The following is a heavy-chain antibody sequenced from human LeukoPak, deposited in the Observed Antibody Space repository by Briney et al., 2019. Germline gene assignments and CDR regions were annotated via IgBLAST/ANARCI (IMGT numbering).Heavy chain of an antibody. Sequence: GGSLRLSCAASGFTFSSYGMHWVRQAPGKGLEWVAVIWYDGSNKYYADSVKGRFTISRDNSKNTLYLQMNSLRAEDTAAYYCAKDNYYGDYEVTSIFGVDWGQGTLVTVSS. CDR3: AKDNYYGDYEVTSIFGVD. J-gene: IGHJ4*02. CDR1: GFTFSSYG. D-gene: IGHD4-17*01. CDR2: IWYDGSNK. V-gene: IGHV3-30*02.